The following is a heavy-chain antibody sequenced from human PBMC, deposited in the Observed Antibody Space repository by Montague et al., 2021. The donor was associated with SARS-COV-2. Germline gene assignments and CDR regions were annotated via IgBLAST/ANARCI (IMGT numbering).Heavy chain of an antibody. Sequence: SETLSLTCTVSGGSISSYYWSWIRQAAGKGLEWIGRIYTSGSTNYNPSLKSRVTMSVDTSKNQFSLKLSSVTAADTAVYYCAREAGVTIFGVAPAGYYYYMDVWGKGTTVTVSS. CDR1: GGSISSYY. D-gene: IGHD3-3*01. CDR2: IYTSGST. J-gene: IGHJ6*03. CDR3: AREAGVTIFGVAPAGYYYYMDV. V-gene: IGHV4-4*07.